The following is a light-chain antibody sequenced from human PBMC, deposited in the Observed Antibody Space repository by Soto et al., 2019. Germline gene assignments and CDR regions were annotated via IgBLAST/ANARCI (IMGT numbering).Light chain of an antibody. CDR1: QSVSSSY. Sequence: EIVLTQSLGTLSLSPGERATLSCRASQSVSSSYLAWYQQKHGQAPRLLIYGAFNRATGIPDRFSGSGSGTDGTITFSRLETEDGAVYYCQQYGDSPATFGPGTKVDIK. J-gene: IGKJ3*01. CDR2: GAF. CDR3: QQYGDSPAT. V-gene: IGKV3-20*01.